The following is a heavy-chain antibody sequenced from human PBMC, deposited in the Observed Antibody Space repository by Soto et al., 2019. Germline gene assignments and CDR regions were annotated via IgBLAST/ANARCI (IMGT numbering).Heavy chain of an antibody. V-gene: IGHV3-73*01. CDR2: IRSKANSYAT. J-gene: IGHJ6*02. CDR3: TRHRVTGTNYYYYGMDV. CDR1: GFTFSGSA. D-gene: IGHD1-20*01. Sequence: PXGSLLLSCAASGFTFSGSAMHGVRQASGKGLDWVGRIRSKANSYATAYAASVKGRFTISKDDSKNTAYLQMNSLKTEDTAVYYCTRHRVTGTNYYYYGMDVWGQGTTVTVFS.